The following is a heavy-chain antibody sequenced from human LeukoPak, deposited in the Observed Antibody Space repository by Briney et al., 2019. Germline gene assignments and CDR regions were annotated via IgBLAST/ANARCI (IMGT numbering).Heavy chain of an antibody. CDR1: GFTFSRFS. CDR2: IKQDGSDI. V-gene: IGHV3-7*01. D-gene: IGHD3-22*01. J-gene: IGHJ4*02. CDR3: AVFRMDYDTSGSSSYFDY. Sequence: PGGSLRLSCVASGFTFSRFSMSWVRQAPGKGLEWVANIKQDGSDIYYVDSVKGRFTISRDNAKNSLYLQMNSLRAEDTAVYYCAVFRMDYDTSGSSSYFDYWGQGTLVTVSS.